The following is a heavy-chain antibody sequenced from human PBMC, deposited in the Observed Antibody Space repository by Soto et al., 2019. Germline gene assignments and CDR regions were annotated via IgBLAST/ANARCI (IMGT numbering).Heavy chain of an antibody. J-gene: IGHJ4*02. D-gene: IGHD3-22*01. CDR1: GFTFSSYA. V-gene: IGHV3-23*01. Sequence: LRLSCAASGFTFSSYAMSWVRQAPGKGLEWVSAISYSGGSTYYADSVKGRFTISRDKSKNTLYLQMDSLRAEDTAVYYCAKDGPDSSGRWGFDYWGQGTLVTVSS. CDR3: AKDGPDSSGRWGFDY. CDR2: ISYSGGST.